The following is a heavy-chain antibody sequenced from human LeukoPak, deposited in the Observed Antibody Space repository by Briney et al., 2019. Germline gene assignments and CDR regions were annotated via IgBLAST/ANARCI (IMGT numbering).Heavy chain of an antibody. J-gene: IGHJ4*02. Sequence: GGSLRLSCAASGFTFSSSAMSWVRQAPGKGLEWVSAISNNGGYTYYADSVQGRFTISRDNSKSTLCLQMNSLRAEDTAVYYCAKQLGYCSVGSCYFPYWGQGTLVTVSS. V-gene: IGHV3-23*01. D-gene: IGHD2-15*01. CDR1: GFTFSSSA. CDR3: AKQLGYCSVGSCYFPY. CDR2: ISNNGGYT.